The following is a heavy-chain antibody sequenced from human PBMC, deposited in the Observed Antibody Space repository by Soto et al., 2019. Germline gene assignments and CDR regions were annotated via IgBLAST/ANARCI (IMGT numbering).Heavy chain of an antibody. D-gene: IGHD1-26*01. J-gene: IGHJ3*02. CDR3: AKDPMSVGAFDI. CDR1: GFTFSSYG. V-gene: IGHV3-30*18. Sequence: GGSLRLSCAASGFTFSSYGMHWVRQAPGKGLEWVAVISYDGSNKYYADSVKGRFTISRDNSKNTLYLQMNSLRAEDTAVYYCAKDPMSVGAFDIWGQGTMVTVSS. CDR2: ISYDGSNK.